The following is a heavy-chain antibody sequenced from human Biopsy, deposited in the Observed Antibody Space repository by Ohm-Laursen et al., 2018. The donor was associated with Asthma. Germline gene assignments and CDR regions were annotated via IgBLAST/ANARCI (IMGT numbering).Heavy chain of an antibody. V-gene: IGHV1-69*04. Sequence: GSSVKVSCKASGGSFSNFAFSWVRQAPGHGLEWMGTILTKFDITSYAEKFQGRVTITADKSTSTTYMELSRLRSEDTAVYYCARSYDTDSYPVLVLDYWGQGTLVTVS. D-gene: IGHD3-22*01. CDR1: GGSFSNFA. CDR3: ARSYDTDSYPVLVLDY. J-gene: IGHJ4*02. CDR2: ILTKFDIT.